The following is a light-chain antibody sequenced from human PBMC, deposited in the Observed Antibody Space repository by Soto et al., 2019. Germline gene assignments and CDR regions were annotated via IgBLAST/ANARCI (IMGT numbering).Light chain of an antibody. Sequence: QSVLTQPPSVSGAPGQRVTISCTGSSSNSGAGYDVHWYQQLPGTAPKLLIYGNSNRPSGVPDRFSGSKSGTSASLAITGLQAEDEADYYCQSSDSNLSGYVFGTGTKVTVL. CDR1: SSNSGAGYD. CDR2: GNS. CDR3: QSSDSNLSGYV. J-gene: IGLJ1*01. V-gene: IGLV1-40*01.